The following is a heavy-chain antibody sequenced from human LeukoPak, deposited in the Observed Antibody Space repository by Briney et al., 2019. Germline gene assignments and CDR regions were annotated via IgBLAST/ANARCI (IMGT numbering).Heavy chain of an antibody. Sequence: GGSLRLSCAASGFTVSSNYMSWVRQAPGKGLEWVSVIYSGGSTYYADSVMGRFTVSRDNANNSLYLQLTSLRAEDTAVYYCATRYCAISACRAASYKSFDVWGKGTTVTVSS. J-gene: IGHJ6*04. V-gene: IGHV3-53*01. CDR2: IYSGGST. CDR3: ATRYCAISACRAASYKSFDV. CDR1: GFTVSSNY. D-gene: IGHD2-8*01.